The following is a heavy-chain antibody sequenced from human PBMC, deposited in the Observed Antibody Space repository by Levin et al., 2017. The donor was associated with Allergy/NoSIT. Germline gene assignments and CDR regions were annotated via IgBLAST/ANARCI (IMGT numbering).Heavy chain of an antibody. CDR3: AKDLSSVPAANYYYAMDV. V-gene: IGHV3-23*01. Sequence: LSLTCAASGFTFSNYAMNWVRQAPGKGLEWVSGTSDSGGSTYYADSVKGRFTISRDNSKNTLYLQVNSLRAEDTALYYCAKDLSSVPAANYYYAMDVWGQGTTVTFSS. CDR2: TSDSGGST. D-gene: IGHD2-2*01. CDR1: GFTFSNYA. J-gene: IGHJ6*02.